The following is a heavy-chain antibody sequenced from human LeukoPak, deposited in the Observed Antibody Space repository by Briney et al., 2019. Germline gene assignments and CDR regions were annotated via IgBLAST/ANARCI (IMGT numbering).Heavy chain of an antibody. Sequence: ASVKVSRKASGYTFTSYYMHWVRRAPGQGREWMGIINPSAGATNYAQKFQGRVTMTRDTSTTTVYMELSSLRSEDTAVYYCARAVVNYYDSKGDRPYGAFDIWGHGTMVTVSS. J-gene: IGHJ3*02. CDR3: ARAVVNYYDSKGDRPYGAFDI. CDR2: INPSAGAT. D-gene: IGHD3-22*01. V-gene: IGHV1-46*01. CDR1: GYTFTSYY.